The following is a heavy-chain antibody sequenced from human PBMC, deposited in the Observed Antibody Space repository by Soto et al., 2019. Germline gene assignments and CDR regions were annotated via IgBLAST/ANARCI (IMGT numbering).Heavy chain of an antibody. V-gene: IGHV4-31*03. CDR2: IYYSGST. J-gene: IGHJ6*02. CDR1: GGSISSDGNY. CDR3: ARARMVRGIIYYYGMDV. Sequence: QVQLQESGPGLVKSSQTLSLTCTVSGGSISSDGNYWSWIRQHPGKGLEWIGYIYYSGSTNYNPSLNRRVTISVDTSKHQFSLKLNSVTAADTAVYYCARARMVRGIIYYYGMDVWGQGTTVTVSS. D-gene: IGHD3-10*01.